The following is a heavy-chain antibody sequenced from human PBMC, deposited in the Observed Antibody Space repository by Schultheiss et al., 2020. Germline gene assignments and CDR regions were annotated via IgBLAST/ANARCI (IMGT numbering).Heavy chain of an antibody. J-gene: IGHJ6*02. D-gene: IGHD1-26*01. CDR2: IYHSGST. V-gene: IGHV4-38-2*02. CDR3: ARWGPGSGSYPYYYYYGMDV. Sequence: SETLSLTCTVSGYSISSGYYWGWIRQPPGKGLEWIGEIYHSGSTYYNPSLKSRVTISVDTSKNQFSLKLSSVTAADTAVYYCARWGPGSGSYPYYYYYGMDVWGQGTTVTVSS. CDR1: GYSISSGYY.